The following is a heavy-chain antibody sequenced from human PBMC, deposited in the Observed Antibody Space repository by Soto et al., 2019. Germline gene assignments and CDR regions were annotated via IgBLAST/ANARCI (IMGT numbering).Heavy chain of an antibody. Sequence: PSQTLSLTCAISGDSVSSNSAAWNLIRQSPSRGLEWLGRTYYRSKWYNDYAVSVKSRITINPDTSKNQFSLQLNSVTPEDTAVYYCARENERHIVATMVFDYWGQGTLVTVSS. V-gene: IGHV6-1*01. J-gene: IGHJ4*02. D-gene: IGHD5-12*01. CDR3: ARENERHIVATMVFDY. CDR2: TYYRSKWYN. CDR1: GDSVSSNSAA.